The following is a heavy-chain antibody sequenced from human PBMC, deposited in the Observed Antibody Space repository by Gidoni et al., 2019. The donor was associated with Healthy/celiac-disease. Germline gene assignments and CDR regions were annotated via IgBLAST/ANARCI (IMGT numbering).Heavy chain of an antibody. CDR2: IYHSGST. D-gene: IGHD5-18*01. V-gene: IGHV4-38-2*01. CDR3: ARGVRIQLWLHWFDP. J-gene: IGHJ5*02. Sequence: QVQLQESGPGLVKPSETLSLTCAVSGYSISSGYYWGWIRQPPGKGLEWIGSIYHSGSTYYNPSLKSRVTISVDTSKNQFSLKLSSVTAADTAVYYCARGVRIQLWLHWFDPWGQGTLVTVSS. CDR1: GYSISSGYY.